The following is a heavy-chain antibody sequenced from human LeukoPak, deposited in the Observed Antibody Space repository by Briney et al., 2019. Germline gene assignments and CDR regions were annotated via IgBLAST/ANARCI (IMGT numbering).Heavy chain of an antibody. V-gene: IGHV3-33*06. D-gene: IGHD6-19*01. CDR2: IWYDGSNK. J-gene: IGHJ4*02. Sequence: GRSLRLSCAASGFTFSSYGMHWVRQAPGKGLEWVAVIWYDGSNKYYADSVKGRFTISRDNSKNTLYLQMNSLRAEDTAVYYCAKDYDAGSGWAFFDYSGQGTLVTVSS. CDR3: AKDYDAGSGWAFFDY. CDR1: GFTFSSYG.